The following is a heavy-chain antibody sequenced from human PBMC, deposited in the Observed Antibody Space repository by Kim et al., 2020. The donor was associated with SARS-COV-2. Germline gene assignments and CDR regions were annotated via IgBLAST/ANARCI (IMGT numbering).Heavy chain of an antibody. CDR3: ARVYCSSTSCYGDYYYYYMGG. J-gene: IGHJ6*03. V-gene: IGHV3-53*01. Sequence: GGSLRLSCAASGFTVSSNYMSWVRQAPGKGLEWVSVIYSGGSTYYADSVKGRFTISRHNSKNTRYLQMNSLRAEDTAVYYCARVYCSSTSCYGDYYYYYMGGWGKGTTVTVSS. D-gene: IGHD2-2*01. CDR2: IYSGGST. CDR1: GFTVSSNY.